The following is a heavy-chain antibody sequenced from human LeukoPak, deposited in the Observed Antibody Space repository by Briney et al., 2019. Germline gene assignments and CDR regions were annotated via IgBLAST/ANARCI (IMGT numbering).Heavy chain of an antibody. CDR1: GGSSSSYY. Sequence: SETLSLTCTVSGGSSSSYYWSWIRQPPGKGLEWIGYIYYRGGTNYNPSLESRVTISGDTSKNEFSLKLTSVTAADTAVYYCARGRLIVAPGVYYFEYWGQGTLVTVSS. CDR2: IYYRGGT. J-gene: IGHJ4*02. CDR3: ARGRLIVAPGVYYFEY. V-gene: IGHV4-59*08. D-gene: IGHD5-12*01.